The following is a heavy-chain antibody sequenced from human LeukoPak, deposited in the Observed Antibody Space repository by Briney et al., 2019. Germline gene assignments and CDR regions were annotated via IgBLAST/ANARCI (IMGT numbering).Heavy chain of an antibody. Sequence: PGGSLRLSCAASGFSFSSYWMSWVRQAPGKGLEWVANIKQDGNEKYYVDSVKGRFTISRDNARKSLYLQMNSLRAEDTAVYYCARPRRMYGSGSYALDIWGQGTMVTVSS. CDR1: GFSFSSYW. CDR3: ARPRRMYGSGSYALDI. CDR2: IKQDGNEK. V-gene: IGHV3-7*01. D-gene: IGHD3-10*01. J-gene: IGHJ3*02.